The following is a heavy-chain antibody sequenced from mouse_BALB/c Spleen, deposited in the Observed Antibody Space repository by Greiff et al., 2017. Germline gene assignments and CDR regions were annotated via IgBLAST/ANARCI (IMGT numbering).Heavy chain of an antibody. CDR2: ISDGGSYT. J-gene: IGHJ4*01. Sequence: EVMLVESGGGLVKPGGSLKLSCAASGFTFSDYYMYWVRQTPEKRLEWVATISDGGSYTYYPDSVKGRFTISRDNAKNNLYLQMSSLKSEDTAMYYCARGYGNGAMDYWGQGTSVTVSS. CDR3: ARGYGNGAMDY. CDR1: GFTFSDYY. V-gene: IGHV5-4*02. D-gene: IGHD2-1*01.